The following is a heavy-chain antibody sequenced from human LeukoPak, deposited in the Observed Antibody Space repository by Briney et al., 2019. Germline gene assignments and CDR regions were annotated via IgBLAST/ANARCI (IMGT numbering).Heavy chain of an antibody. CDR2: IKTKPEGGTT. CDR3: TSSGSRWDYFDY. CDR1: GFTFSKAW. J-gene: IGHJ4*02. V-gene: IGHV3-15*05. Sequence: GGSLRLSCAASGFTFSKAWMIWVRQAPGKGLEWVTRIKTKPEGGTTDYAAPVKGRFTISRDESKNTLFLQMNSLKTEDTAVYYCTSSGSRWDYFDYWGQGTLATVSS. D-gene: IGHD4-23*01.